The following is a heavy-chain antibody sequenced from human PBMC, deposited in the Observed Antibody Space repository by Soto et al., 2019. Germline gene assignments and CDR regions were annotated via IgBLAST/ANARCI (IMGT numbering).Heavy chain of an antibody. CDR3: AGGGVRGVITRTRDYYGMDV. CDR1: GYSFTSYC. Sequence: PGQSLKISCKGSGYSFTSYCIGWVRQVPGKGLEWMGIIYPGDSDTRYSPSFQGQVTISADKSISTAYLQWSSLKASDTAMYYYAGGGVRGVITRTRDYYGMDVWGQGTTVTVSS. CDR2: IYPGDSDT. D-gene: IGHD3-10*01. J-gene: IGHJ6*02. V-gene: IGHV5-51*01.